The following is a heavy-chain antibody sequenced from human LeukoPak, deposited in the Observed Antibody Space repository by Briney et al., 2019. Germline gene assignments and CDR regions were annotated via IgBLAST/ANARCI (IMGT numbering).Heavy chain of an antibody. CDR1: GGSISSSNW. J-gene: IGHJ4*02. V-gene: IGHV4-4*02. CDR2: IYHSGST. D-gene: IGHD4-17*01. Sequence: SETLSLTCAVSGGSISSSNWWGWVRQPPGKGLEWIGEIYHSGSTNYNPSLKSRVTISVDKSKNQFSLKLSSVTAADTAVYYCVRSEDDYGDYGAVDYWGQGTLVTVSS. CDR3: VRSEDDYGDYGAVDY.